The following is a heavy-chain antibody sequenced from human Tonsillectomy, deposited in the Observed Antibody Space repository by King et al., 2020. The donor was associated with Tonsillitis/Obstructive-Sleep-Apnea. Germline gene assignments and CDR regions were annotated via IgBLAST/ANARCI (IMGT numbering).Heavy chain of an antibody. Sequence: VQLVESGGGLVKPGGSLRLSCAASGFTFSDYYMSWIRQAPGKGLEWVSYISSSSSYTNYADSVKGRFTISRDNAKNSLYLQMNSLRAEDTAVYYCAAGYPDIVVVPAQNGMDVWGQGTTVTVSS. CDR3: AAGYPDIVVVPAQNGMDV. CDR2: ISSSSSYT. V-gene: IGHV3-11*06. D-gene: IGHD2-2*01. J-gene: IGHJ6*02. CDR1: GFTFSDYY.